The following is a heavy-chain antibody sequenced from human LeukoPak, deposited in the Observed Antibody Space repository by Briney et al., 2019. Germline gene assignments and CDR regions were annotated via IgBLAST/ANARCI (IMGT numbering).Heavy chain of an antibody. D-gene: IGHD6-13*01. CDR2: IGGSGSKT. CDR3: AKEYTNSWFTSLN. J-gene: IGHJ4*02. Sequence: GGSLRLSCADSGFTFSSYWMSWVRQAPGKGLEWVSGIGGSGSKTYYADFVKGRFTISRDNSKNTLYLQMNSLRAEDTAMYYCAKEYTNSWFTSLNWGQGTLVTVSS. CDR1: GFTFSSYW. V-gene: IGHV3-23*01.